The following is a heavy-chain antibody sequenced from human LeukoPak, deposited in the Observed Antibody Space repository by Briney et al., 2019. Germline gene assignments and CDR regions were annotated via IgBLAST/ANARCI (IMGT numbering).Heavy chain of an antibody. J-gene: IGHJ4*02. D-gene: IGHD3-10*01. CDR2: ISWNSGSI. CDR3: AKDINYGSGTWGFDY. Sequence: GRSLRLSCAASGFTFDDYAMHWVRQAPGKGLEWVSGISWNSGSIGYADSVKGRFTISRDNAKNSLYLQMNSLRAEDTALYYCAKDINYGSGTWGFDYWGQGTLVTVSS. CDR1: GFTFDDYA. V-gene: IGHV3-9*01.